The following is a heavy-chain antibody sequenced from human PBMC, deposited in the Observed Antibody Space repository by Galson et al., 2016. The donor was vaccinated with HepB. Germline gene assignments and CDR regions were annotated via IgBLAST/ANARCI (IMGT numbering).Heavy chain of an antibody. CDR2: IKQDESEK. CDR1: GFTFTTYW. Sequence: SLRLSCAASGFTFTTYWMSWVRQAPGKGLEWVANIKQDESEKFYVDSVNGRFTVSRDNAKNSLSLHMNSLRAEDTAVYYCVRDPYTPGGNFDFWGQGTLFTVS. V-gene: IGHV3-7*01. CDR3: VRDPYTPGGNFDF. D-gene: IGHD4-23*01. J-gene: IGHJ4*02.